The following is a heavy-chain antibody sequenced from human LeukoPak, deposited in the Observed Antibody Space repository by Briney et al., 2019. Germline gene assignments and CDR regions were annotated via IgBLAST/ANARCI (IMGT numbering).Heavy chain of an antibody. J-gene: IGHJ6*02. Sequence: PSETLSLTCTVSGGSISSYFWSWIRQPPGKGLEWIGHIYYSGSTNYNPSLKSRVTVSVDTSKNQFSLKLSSVTAADTAVYYCARGAGNYYFYGMDVWGQGTTVTVSS. V-gene: IGHV4-59*01. CDR1: GGSISSYF. CDR2: IYYSGST. CDR3: ARGAGNYYFYGMDV.